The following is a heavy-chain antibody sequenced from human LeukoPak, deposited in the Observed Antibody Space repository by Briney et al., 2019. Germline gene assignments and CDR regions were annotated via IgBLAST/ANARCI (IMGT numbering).Heavy chain of an antibody. D-gene: IGHD3-10*01. Sequence: GGSLRLSCAASGFTFSNYDMHWVHQAPGKGLEWVAFIWSHGSNRYYADSVKGRFTISRDNSKNTLYLQMDTLRAEDTAVYYCAKSLSSRGVIIPKTSRCFDYWGQGTLVTVSS. CDR1: GFTFSNYD. CDR3: AKSLSSRGVIIPKTSRCFDY. V-gene: IGHV3-30*02. J-gene: IGHJ4*02. CDR2: IWSHGSNR.